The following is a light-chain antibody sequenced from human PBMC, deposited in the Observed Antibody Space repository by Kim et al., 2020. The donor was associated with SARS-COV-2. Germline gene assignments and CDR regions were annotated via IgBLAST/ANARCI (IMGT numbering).Light chain of an antibody. CDR3: SSYTGRNSPNWV. J-gene: IGLJ3*02. CDR2: DVS. V-gene: IGLV2-14*03. CDR1: SSDVGGYNY. Sequence: SITIYCTGTSSDVGGYNYVSWYQQHPGKAPKLMIHDVSKRPSGVSNRFSGSKSGNTASLTISGLQAEDEADYYCSSYTGRNSPNWVFGGGTQLTVL.